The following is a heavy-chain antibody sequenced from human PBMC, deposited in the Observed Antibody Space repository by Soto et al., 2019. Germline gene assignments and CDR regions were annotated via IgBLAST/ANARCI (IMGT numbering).Heavy chain of an antibody. CDR2: ISDSGNS. CDR1: GGASMSHFY. Sequence: QVQLKESGPGLVKPSETLSLTCTVSGGASMSHFYWSWIRQPPGKALEWLGYISDSGNSNYNPSLKSRVTMPVDKSRSQLSLDLSSVTAADTAVYFCAASYYAILNGHFDFDIWGHGTMVTVSS. V-gene: IGHV4-59*01. D-gene: IGHD3-9*01. J-gene: IGHJ3*02. CDR3: AASYYAILNGHFDFDI.